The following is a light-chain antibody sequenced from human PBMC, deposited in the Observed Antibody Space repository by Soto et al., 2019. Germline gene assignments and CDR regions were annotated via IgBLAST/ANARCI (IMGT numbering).Light chain of an antibody. V-gene: IGKV1-33*01. CDR2: DAS. CDR1: QDISNY. CDR3: QQYDTLIS. Sequence: DIQMTQYPSSLSASVGDRVTITCQASQDISNYLNWYQQKPGKAPKLLIYDASNLETGVPSRFSGSGSETDFTFTISNLQPEDIATYYCQQYDTLISFGQGTRLEIK. J-gene: IGKJ5*01.